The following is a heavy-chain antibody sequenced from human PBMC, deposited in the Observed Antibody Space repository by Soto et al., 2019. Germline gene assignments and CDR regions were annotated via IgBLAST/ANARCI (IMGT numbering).Heavy chain of an antibody. CDR2: INHSGST. CDR1: GGSFSGYY. Sequence: SETLSLTCAVYGGSFSGYYWSWIRQPPGKGLELIGYINHSGSTNYNPSLKSRVTISVDTSKNQFSLKLSSVTAADTAVYYCARLGAQEIDPWGKGTLVTVSS. CDR3: ARLGAQEIDP. V-gene: IGHV4-34*01. J-gene: IGHJ5*02. D-gene: IGHD3-16*01.